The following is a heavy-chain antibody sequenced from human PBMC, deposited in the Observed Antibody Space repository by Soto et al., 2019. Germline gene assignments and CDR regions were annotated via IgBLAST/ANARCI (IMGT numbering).Heavy chain of an antibody. CDR2: ISSGGST. J-gene: IGHJ4*02. Sequence: EVQLVESGGGLVQPGGSLRLSCAASGFTVSNFYMTWVRQAPGKGLEWVSVISSGGSTYYADSLKGSFTISRNNSKNKLYLERDGLRAGDTAVYYCARDTFGGAYDFWHGGQGTLVTVSS. CDR3: ARDTFGGAYDFWH. V-gene: IGHV3-66*01. CDR1: GFTVSNFY. D-gene: IGHD3-3*01.